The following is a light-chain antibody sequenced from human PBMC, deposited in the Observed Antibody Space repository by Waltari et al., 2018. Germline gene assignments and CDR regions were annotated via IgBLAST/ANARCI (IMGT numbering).Light chain of an antibody. J-gene: IGKJ1*01. CDR2: WAS. V-gene: IGKV4-1*01. Sequence: DIVMTQSPDSLAVSLGERATINYKSSQSVLYSSNNKNYLAWYQQKAGQPPKLLIYWASTRASGVPDRFSGSGSGTDFTLTISSLQAEDVAVYFCQQYYTTPPWTFGQGTKVEIK. CDR3: QQYYTTPPWT. CDR1: QSVLYSSNNKNY.